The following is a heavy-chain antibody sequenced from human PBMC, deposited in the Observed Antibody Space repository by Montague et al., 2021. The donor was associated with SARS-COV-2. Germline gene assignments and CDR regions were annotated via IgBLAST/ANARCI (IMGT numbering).Heavy chain of an antibody. CDR2: ITWNNITV. Sequence: SLRLSCAASGFKFDDFAMHWVRQFPGKGLEWVSGITWNNITVCYKESVKGRFTISRDNAKSSLFLHLNSLSTEDTAFYYCVKDTKAAAYWYFDLWGRGTLVTVSS. D-gene: IGHD6-13*01. CDR1: GFKFDDFA. J-gene: IGHJ2*01. V-gene: IGHV3-9*01. CDR3: VKDTKAAAYWYFDL.